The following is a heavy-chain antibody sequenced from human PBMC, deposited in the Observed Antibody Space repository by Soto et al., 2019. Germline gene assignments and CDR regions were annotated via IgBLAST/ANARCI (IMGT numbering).Heavy chain of an antibody. CDR2: ISYDGSNK. CDR3: ARDRSPHYYYYGMDV. V-gene: IGHV3-30-3*01. J-gene: IGHJ6*02. Sequence: PGGSLRLSCAASGFTFSSYAMHWVRQAPGKGLEWVAVISYDGSNKYYADSVKGRFTISRDNSKNTLYLQMNSLRAEDTAVYYCARDRSPHYYYYGMDVWGQGTTVTVSS. CDR1: GFTFSSYA.